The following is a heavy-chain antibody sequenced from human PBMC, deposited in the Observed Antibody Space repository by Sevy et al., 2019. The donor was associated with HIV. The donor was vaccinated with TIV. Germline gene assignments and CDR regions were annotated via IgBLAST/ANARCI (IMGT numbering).Heavy chain of an antibody. V-gene: IGHV1-2*06. CDR1: GYTFTGYY. CDR3: ARFYGSGTDPYYYYGMDV. Sequence: ASLKVSCKASGYTFTGYYMHWVRQAPGQGLEWMGRINPNSGGTNYAQKFQGRVTMTRDTSISTAYMELSRLRFDDTAVYYCARFYGSGTDPYYYYGMDVWGQGTTVTVSS. CDR2: INPNSGGT. D-gene: IGHD3-10*01. J-gene: IGHJ6*02.